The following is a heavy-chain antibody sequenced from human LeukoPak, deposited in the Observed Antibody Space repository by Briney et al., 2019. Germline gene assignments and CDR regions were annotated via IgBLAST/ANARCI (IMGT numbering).Heavy chain of an antibody. CDR3: ASHISSSDYYYYYMDV. CDR1: GYSFTSYW. Sequence: GESLKISCQGSGYSFTSYWIGWVRQMPGKDLEWMGIIYPGDSDARYSPSFQGQVTISADKSISTAYLQWSSLKASDTAMYYCASHISSSDYYYYYMDVWGKGTTVTVSS. CDR2: IYPGDSDA. D-gene: IGHD6-6*01. J-gene: IGHJ6*03. V-gene: IGHV5-51*01.